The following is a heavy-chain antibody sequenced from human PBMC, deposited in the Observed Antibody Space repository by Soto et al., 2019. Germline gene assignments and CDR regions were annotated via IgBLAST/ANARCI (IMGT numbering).Heavy chain of an antibody. CDR3: VVITFGGVIVP. J-gene: IGHJ5*02. CDR1: GGSISSSSYY. V-gene: IGHV4-39*01. Sequence: ETLSLTCTVSGGSISSSSYYWGWIRQPPGKGLEWIGSIYYSGSTYYNPSLKSRVTISVDTSKNQFSLKLSSVTAADTAVYYCVVITFGGVIVPWGQGTLVTVSS. CDR2: IYYSGST. D-gene: IGHD3-16*02.